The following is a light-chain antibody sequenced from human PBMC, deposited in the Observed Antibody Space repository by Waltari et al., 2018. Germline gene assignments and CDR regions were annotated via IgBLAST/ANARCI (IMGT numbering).Light chain of an antibody. J-gene: IGKJ4*01. CDR3: QQSYSSPLT. V-gene: IGKV1-39*01. CDR2: AAS. CDR1: QSINRF. Sequence: DIQTTQFPSSLSASIGDRVTITCRASQSINRFLNWFQQKPGKAPKVLIYAASNLEGGVPSRFSGSGSGTDFTLIINSLQPEDFATYYCQQSYSSPLTFGGGTKVEIK.